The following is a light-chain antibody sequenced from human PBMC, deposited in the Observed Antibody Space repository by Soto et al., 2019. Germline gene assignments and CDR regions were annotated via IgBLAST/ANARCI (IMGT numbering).Light chain of an antibody. V-gene: IGKV1D-13*01. CDR2: DAS. J-gene: IGKJ4*01. Sequence: AIQFTQSPSSLSASVGDRVTITCRASQGISSALAWYQQKPGKVPKLLIYDASNLESGVPSRFSGSRSGTDFTLTISSLQPEDFAAYYCQQFNNYPLTFGGGTKVDIK. CDR3: QQFNNYPLT. CDR1: QGISSA.